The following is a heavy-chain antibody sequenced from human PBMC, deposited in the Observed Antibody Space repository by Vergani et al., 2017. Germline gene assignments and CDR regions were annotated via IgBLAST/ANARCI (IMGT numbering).Heavy chain of an antibody. CDR1: GGSISSGGYY. CDR3: ARDLDIVVVPAARGGANWFDP. CDR2: IYTSGST. J-gene: IGHJ5*02. D-gene: IGHD2-2*01. Sequence: QVQLQESGPGLVKPSQTLSLTCTVSGGSISSGGYYWSWIRQPAGKGLEWIGRIYTSGSTNYNPSLKSRVTMSVDTSKNQFSLKLSSVTAADTAVYYCARDLDIVVVPAARGGANWFDPWGQGTLVTVSS. V-gene: IGHV4-61*02.